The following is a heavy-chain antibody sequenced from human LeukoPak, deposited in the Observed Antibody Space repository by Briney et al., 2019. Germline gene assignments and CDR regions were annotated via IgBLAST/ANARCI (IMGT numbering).Heavy chain of an antibody. D-gene: IGHD6-13*01. CDR3: ARMEYSSRFAFDI. V-gene: IGHV3-21*01. Sequence: GGSLRLSCAASGFTFSSCSMNWVRQAPGKGLEWVSSISSSSSYIYYADSVKGRFTISRDNAKNSLYLQMNSLRAEDTAVYYCARMEYSSRFAFDIWGQGTMVTVSS. J-gene: IGHJ3*02. CDR1: GFTFSSCS. CDR2: ISSSSSYI.